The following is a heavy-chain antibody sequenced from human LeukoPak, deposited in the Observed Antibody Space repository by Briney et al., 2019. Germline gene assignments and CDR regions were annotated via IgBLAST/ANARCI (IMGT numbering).Heavy chain of an antibody. D-gene: IGHD3-10*01. CDR3: ARDPRYYGSGRNFVDY. Sequence: PGRSLRLSCAASGFAFSSYAMHWVRQGPGKGLEWVAVISYDGSNKYYADSVKGRFTISRDNSKNTLYLQMNSLRAEDTAVYYCARDPRYYGSGRNFVDYWGQGTLVTVSS. CDR1: GFAFSSYA. V-gene: IGHV3-30-3*01. J-gene: IGHJ4*02. CDR2: ISYDGSNK.